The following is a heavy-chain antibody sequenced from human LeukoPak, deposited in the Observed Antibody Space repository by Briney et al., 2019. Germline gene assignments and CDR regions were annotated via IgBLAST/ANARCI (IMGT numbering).Heavy chain of an antibody. CDR2: IWYGGSNK. CDR3: VRRGLIVTEYLER. CDR1: GFTFSSYG. J-gene: IGHJ1*01. V-gene: IGHV3-33*08. Sequence: GGSLRLSCAASGFTFSSYGMHWVRQAPGKGLEWVAVIWYGGSNKYYADSVKGRFTISRDNSKNTLYLQMNSLRAEDTAVYYCVRRGLIVTEYLERWGQGTLVIVSS. D-gene: IGHD3-10*01.